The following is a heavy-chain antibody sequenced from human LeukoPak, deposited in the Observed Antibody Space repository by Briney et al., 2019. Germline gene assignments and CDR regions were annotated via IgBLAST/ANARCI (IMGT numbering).Heavy chain of an antibody. Sequence: GGSLRLSCAASGFTFSNAWMSWVRQTPGKGLEWVGRIKSKTDGGTTDYVALVKGRFTISRDDSKNTLYLQMNSLKSEDTAVYYCTTDYGSGSYRYFNYWGQGTLVTVSS. J-gene: IGHJ4*02. CDR2: IKSKTDGGTT. V-gene: IGHV3-15*01. CDR1: GFTFSNAW. D-gene: IGHD3-10*01. CDR3: TTDYGSGSYRYFNY.